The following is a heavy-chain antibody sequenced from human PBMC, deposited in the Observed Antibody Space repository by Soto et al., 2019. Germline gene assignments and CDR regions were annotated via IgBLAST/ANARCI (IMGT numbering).Heavy chain of an antibody. V-gene: IGHV4-31*03. Sequence: PSETLSLTCTVSGGSISSGGYYWSWIRQHPGKGLEWIGYIYYSGSTYYNPSLKSRVTISVDTSKNQFSLKLSSVTAADTAVYYCAREIWFGELSYGMDVWGQGTTVTVYS. CDR1: GGSISSGGYY. CDR3: AREIWFGELSYGMDV. J-gene: IGHJ6*02. D-gene: IGHD3-10*01. CDR2: IYYSGST.